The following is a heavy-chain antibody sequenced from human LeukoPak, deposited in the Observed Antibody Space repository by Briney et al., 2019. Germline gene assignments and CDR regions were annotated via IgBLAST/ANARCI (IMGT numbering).Heavy chain of an antibody. CDR2: IYYSGST. CDR1: GGSISSYY. CDR3: ARGIKRWLQLGYFDY. J-gene: IGHJ4*02. Sequence: PSETLSLTCTVSGGSISSYYWSWLRQPPAKGLEWIGYIYYSGSTNYNPSLKSRVTISVDTSKNHFSLKLSSVTAADRAVDYCARGIKRWLQLGYFDYWGQGTLVTVSS. V-gene: IGHV4-59*01. D-gene: IGHD5-24*01.